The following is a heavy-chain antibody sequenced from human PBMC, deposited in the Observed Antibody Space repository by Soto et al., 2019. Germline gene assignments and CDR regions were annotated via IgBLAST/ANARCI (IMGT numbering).Heavy chain of an antibody. Sequence: GGSLRLSCAASGFTFSSYGMHWVRQAPGKGLERVAVIWYDGSNKYYADSVKGRFTISRDNSKNTVYLQMNSLRAEDTAVYYCSKIESRFFYDSTGYYPFDYWGQGTLVTVSS. J-gene: IGHJ4*02. CDR1: GFTFSSYG. D-gene: IGHD3-22*01. CDR2: IWYDGSNK. CDR3: SKIESRFFYDSTGYYPFDY. V-gene: IGHV3-33*06.